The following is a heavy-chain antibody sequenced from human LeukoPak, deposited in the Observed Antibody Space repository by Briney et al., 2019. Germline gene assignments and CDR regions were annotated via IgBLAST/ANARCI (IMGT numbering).Heavy chain of an antibody. CDR2: INHSGST. D-gene: IGHD3-3*01. CDR1: GGSFSGYY. CDR3: ARDPSGYYVRWFDP. J-gene: IGHJ5*02. Sequence: SETLSLTCAVYGGSFSGYYWSWIRQPPGKGLEWIGEINHSGSTNYNPSLKSRVTISVDTSKNQFSLRLSSVTAADTAVYYCARDPSGYYVRWFDPWGQGTLVTVSS. V-gene: IGHV4-34*01.